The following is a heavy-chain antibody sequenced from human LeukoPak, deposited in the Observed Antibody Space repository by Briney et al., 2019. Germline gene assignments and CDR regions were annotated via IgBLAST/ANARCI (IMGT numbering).Heavy chain of an antibody. CDR3: ARDHRFLEWYQFDY. CDR2: IIPIFGTA. Sequence: GASVEVSCKASGGTFSSYAISWVRQAPGQGLEWMGGIIPIFGTANYAQKFQGRVTITADESTSTAYMELSSLRSEDTAVYYCARDHRFLEWYQFDYWGQGTLVTVSS. V-gene: IGHV1-69*13. J-gene: IGHJ4*02. CDR1: GGTFSSYA. D-gene: IGHD3-3*01.